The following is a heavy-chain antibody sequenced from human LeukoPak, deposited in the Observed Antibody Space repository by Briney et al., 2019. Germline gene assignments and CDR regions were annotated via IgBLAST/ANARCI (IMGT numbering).Heavy chain of an antibody. Sequence: PGGSLRLSCVVSRFTFDDYSMHWVRQAPGKGLEWVSGISWNSGSIGYADSVKGRFTISRDNAKNSVFLQMNNLRAEDSAIYYCARGARWAYYFDYWGQGSLVTVSS. CDR1: RFTFDDYS. CDR3: ARGARWAYYFDY. CDR2: ISWNSGSI. D-gene: IGHD4-23*01. J-gene: IGHJ4*02. V-gene: IGHV3-9*01.